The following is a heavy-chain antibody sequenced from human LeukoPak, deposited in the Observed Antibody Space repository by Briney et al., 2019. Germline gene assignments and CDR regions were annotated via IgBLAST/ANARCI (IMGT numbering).Heavy chain of an antibody. CDR2: IIPTFGTA. D-gene: IGHD6-13*01. CDR3: AREGASSSWLNWFDP. CDR1: GGTFSSYA. V-gene: IGHV1-69*05. J-gene: IGHJ5*02. Sequence: SVKVSCKASGGTFSSYAISWVRQAPGQGLEWMGGIIPTFGTANYAQKFQGRVTITTDESTSTAYMELSSLRSEDTAVYYCAREGASSSWLNWFDPWGQGTLVTVSS.